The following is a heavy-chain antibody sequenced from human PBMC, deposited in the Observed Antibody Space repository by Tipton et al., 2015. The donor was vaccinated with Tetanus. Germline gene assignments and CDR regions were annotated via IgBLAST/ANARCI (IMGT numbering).Heavy chain of an antibody. CDR3: ATARNKVSITRLQY. Sequence: SLRLSCAASGFPFTTYGMTWVRLAPGKGLEWVAVITGSGVGTYYSDSVKGRFTVSRDNSRNTLYLQLNSLRVEDMAVYYCATARNKVSITRLQYWGPGTLVTVSS. D-gene: IGHD3-10*01. CDR1: GFPFTTYG. CDR2: ITGSGVGT. V-gene: IGHV3-23*01. J-gene: IGHJ4*02.